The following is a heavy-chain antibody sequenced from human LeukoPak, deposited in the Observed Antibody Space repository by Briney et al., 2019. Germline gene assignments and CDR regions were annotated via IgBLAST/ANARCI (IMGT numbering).Heavy chain of an antibody. Sequence: GGSLRLSCAASGFTFSSYAMSWVRQAPGKGLEWVSAISSSGGTTYYADSVKGRFTISRDNSKITLYLQMNSLRAEGTAVYYCASKYTSRAAAATDYWGQGTLVTVSS. J-gene: IGHJ4*02. V-gene: IGHV3-23*01. CDR1: GFTFSSYA. CDR3: ASKYTSRAAAATDY. CDR2: ISSSGGTT. D-gene: IGHD6-13*01.